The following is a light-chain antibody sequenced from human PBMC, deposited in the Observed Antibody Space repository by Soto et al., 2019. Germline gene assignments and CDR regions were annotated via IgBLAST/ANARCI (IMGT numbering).Light chain of an antibody. CDR2: DAS. CDR3: QQYNTYST. Sequence: DIQLTQSPSTLSAAVGDSVTITCRASQNIRNLLAWYQQKPGKAPKPLIFDASTLKTGVPSRFGGSGSGAEFTLTVSSLQPDDFATYYCQQYNTYSTFGQGTRLEIK. V-gene: IGKV1-5*01. J-gene: IGKJ5*01. CDR1: QNIRNL.